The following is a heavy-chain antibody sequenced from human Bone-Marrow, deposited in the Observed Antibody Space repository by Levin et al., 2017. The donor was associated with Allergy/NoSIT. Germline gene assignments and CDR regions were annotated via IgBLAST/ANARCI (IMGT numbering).Heavy chain of an antibody. V-gene: IGHV4-31*03. CDR1: GGSINSTGYY. CDR2: IYYSRTT. CDR3: ATAASPESTATVY. D-gene: IGHD1-26*01. J-gene: IGHJ4*02. Sequence: SETLSLTCTVSGGSINSTGYYWTWIRQQPGKGLEWIGYIYYSRTTLYNPSLRSRVSISLDRSKNQISLKLSSVTAADTAVYYCATAASPESTATVYWGQGTLVTVSS.